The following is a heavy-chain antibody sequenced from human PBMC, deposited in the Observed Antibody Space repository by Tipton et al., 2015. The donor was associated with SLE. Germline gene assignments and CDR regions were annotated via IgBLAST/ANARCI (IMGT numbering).Heavy chain of an antibody. D-gene: IGHD3-3*01. Sequence: TLSLTCTVSGGSISSGSYYWSWIRQPAGKGLEWIGRIYTSGSTNYNPSLKSRVTISVDTSKNQFSLKLSSVTAADTAVYYCARGSIFGVVIDYWGQGTLVTVSS. J-gene: IGHJ4*02. CDR2: IYTSGST. CDR3: ARGSIFGVVIDY. V-gene: IGHV4-61*02. CDR1: GGSISSGSYY.